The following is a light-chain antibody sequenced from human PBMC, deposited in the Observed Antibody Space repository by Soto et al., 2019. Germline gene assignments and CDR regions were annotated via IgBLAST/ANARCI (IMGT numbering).Light chain of an antibody. Sequence: EIGLSQSPGTLPLTPGARATLNCRASQSISTSSLAWYRQKPGQAPRLLISGASTRAAGIPARFSGSGSGTAFTITIISRVPPDDVVYYCQQQYNWAPFTFGQGTRLEIK. J-gene: IGKJ5*01. V-gene: IGKV3-20*01. CDR2: GAS. CDR1: QSISTSS. CDR3: QQQYNWAPFT.